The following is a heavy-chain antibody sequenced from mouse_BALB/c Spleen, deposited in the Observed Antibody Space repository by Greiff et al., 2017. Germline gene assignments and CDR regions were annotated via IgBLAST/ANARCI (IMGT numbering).Heavy chain of an antibody. J-gene: IGHJ4*01. V-gene: IGHV1-82*01. CDR2: IYPGDGDT. Sequence: VQLQQSGPELVKPGASVKISCKASGYAFSSSWMNWVKQRPGQGLEWIGRIYPGDGDTNYNGKFKGKATLTADKSSSTAYMQLSSLTSVDSAVYFCARCGPLFGDYWGQGTSVTVSS. D-gene: IGHD1-1*02. CDR1: GYAFSSSW. CDR3: ARCGPLFGDY.